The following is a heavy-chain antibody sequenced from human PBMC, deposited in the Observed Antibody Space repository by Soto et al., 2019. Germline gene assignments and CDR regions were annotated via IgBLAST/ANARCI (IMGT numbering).Heavy chain of an antibody. CDR3: AKDLGGYPLYYFDY. CDR2: ISYDGSNK. Sequence: QVQLVESGGGVVQPGRSLRLSCAASGFTFSSYGMHWVRQAPGKGLEWVAVISYDGSNKYYADSVKGRFTISRDNSKNTLYLQMNSLRAEDTVVYYCAKDLGGYPLYYFDYWGQGTLVTVSS. CDR1: GFTFSSYG. D-gene: IGHD3-22*01. V-gene: IGHV3-30*18. J-gene: IGHJ4*02.